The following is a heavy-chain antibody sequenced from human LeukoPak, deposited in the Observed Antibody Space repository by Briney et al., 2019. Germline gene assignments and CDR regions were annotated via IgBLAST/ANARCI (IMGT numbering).Heavy chain of an antibody. V-gene: IGHV3-72*01. Sequence: GGSLRLSCAASGFTFSDHYLDWVRQAPGKGLEWVGRSRNKANSYTTEYAASVKGRFTISRDDSKNSLYLQMNSLKTEDTAVYYCAGGIAAAGHGAFGYWGQGTLVTVSS. D-gene: IGHD6-13*01. J-gene: IGHJ4*02. CDR3: AGGIAAAGHGAFGY. CDR2: SRNKANSYTT. CDR1: GFTFSDHY.